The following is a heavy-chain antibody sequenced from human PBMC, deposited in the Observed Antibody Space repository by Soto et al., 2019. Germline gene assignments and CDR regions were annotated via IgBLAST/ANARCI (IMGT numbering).Heavy chain of an antibody. CDR2: IYGTTNT. J-gene: IGHJ4*02. CDR1: GFTVTGNY. V-gene: IGHV3-53*01. D-gene: IGHD6-19*01. Sequence: PGGSLRLSCAASGFTVTGNYMSWVRQAPGKGLEWVSIIYGTTNTDYADSVKGRFAISRDNSKNTLYLQMNSLRAEDTAVYYCARHSGSGWYDYWGQGTLVTVSS. CDR3: ARHSGSGWYDY.